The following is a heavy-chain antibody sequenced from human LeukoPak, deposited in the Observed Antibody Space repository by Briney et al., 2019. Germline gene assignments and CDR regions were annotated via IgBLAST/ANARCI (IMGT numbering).Heavy chain of an antibody. J-gene: IGHJ4*02. V-gene: IGHV3-23*01. CDR2: MTGTADTT. CDR3: AKGAEIDH. Sequence: GSLRLSCAASGFNFNNFAMSWVRQAPGKGPEWLSAMTGTADTTYYAESVKGRFTISRDYSKSMVYLQMNSLRVEDTAIYYCAKGAEIDHWGQGNLVTVSS. CDR1: GFNFNNFA.